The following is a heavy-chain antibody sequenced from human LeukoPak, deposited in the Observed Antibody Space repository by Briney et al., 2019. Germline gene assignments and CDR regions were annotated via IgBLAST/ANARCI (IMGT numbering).Heavy chain of an antibody. CDR2: IYYSGST. CDR1: GGSISSYY. D-gene: IGHD3-22*01. Sequence: SETLSLTFTVSGGSISSYYWSWIRQPPGKGLEWIGYIYYSGSTNYNPSLKSRVTISVDTSKNQFSLKLGSVTAADTAVYYCAGRAYYFDGSGSPKMDYWGQGILVTVSS. J-gene: IGHJ4*02. CDR3: AGRAYYFDGSGSPKMDY. V-gene: IGHV4-59*08.